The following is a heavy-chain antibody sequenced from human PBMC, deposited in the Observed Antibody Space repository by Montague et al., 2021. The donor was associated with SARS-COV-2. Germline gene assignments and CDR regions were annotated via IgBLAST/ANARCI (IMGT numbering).Heavy chain of an antibody. V-gene: IGHV4-59*01. CDR3: ARVQNICFIANCVNYFDL. Sequence: SETLSLTCEVSGGSIRSYYWSWIRQSPGKGLEWIGYVHYTGSTKYNPSLKTRVTLSLDTPKNHFSLRLNSVTAADTAVYYCARVQNICFIANCVNYFDLWGLGALVSVSS. J-gene: IGHJ4*02. D-gene: IGHD1-1*01. CDR2: VHYTGST. CDR1: GGSIRSYY.